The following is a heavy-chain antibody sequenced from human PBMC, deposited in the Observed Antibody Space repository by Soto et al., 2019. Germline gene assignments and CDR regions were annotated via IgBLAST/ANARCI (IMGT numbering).Heavy chain of an antibody. J-gene: IGHJ4*02. CDR1: GEDVSANIAG. V-gene: IGHV6-1*01. CDR3: AGGPPLTGSFFDS. CDR2: TYYRSKWCS. D-gene: IGHD3-9*01. Sequence: QPLTRAWVGAGEDVSANIAGWNWIRQSPSRGLKWLGRTYYRSKWCSDYAVSVKSRITISPDTSKNQFSLQLNSVTPEDTAVYFCAGGPPLTGSFFDSWGQGTLVTVSS.